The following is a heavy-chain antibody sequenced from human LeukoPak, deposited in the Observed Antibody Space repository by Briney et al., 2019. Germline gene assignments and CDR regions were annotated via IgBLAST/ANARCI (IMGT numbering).Heavy chain of an antibody. Sequence: GGSLRLTCAASGFTFSSYAMNWVRQAPGKGLEWVSYISSSSDSIYYADSVKGRFTVSRDNAKNSLYLQMNSLRDEDTAVYYCARDAGYTYAFDIWGQGTMVTVS. CDR3: ARDAGYTYAFDI. CDR1: GFTFSSYA. V-gene: IGHV3-48*02. CDR2: ISSSSDSI. D-gene: IGHD5-18*01. J-gene: IGHJ3*02.